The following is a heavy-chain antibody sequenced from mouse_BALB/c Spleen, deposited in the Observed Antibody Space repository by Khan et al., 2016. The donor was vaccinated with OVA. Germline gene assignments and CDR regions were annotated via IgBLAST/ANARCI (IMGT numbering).Heavy chain of an antibody. D-gene: IGHD1-1*01. CDR1: GFTFSTFA. Sequence: EVELVESGGDFVKPGGSLKLSCSASGFTFSTFAMSWVRQTPENRLEWVATICSGGDYIYYPDSVKGRFTISRDNAQNTLYLQMTSLRSEDTAMYYCARHNYGPFAYWGQGTLVTVSA. CDR2: ICSGGDYI. CDR3: ARHNYGPFAY. J-gene: IGHJ3*01. V-gene: IGHV5-9-3*01.